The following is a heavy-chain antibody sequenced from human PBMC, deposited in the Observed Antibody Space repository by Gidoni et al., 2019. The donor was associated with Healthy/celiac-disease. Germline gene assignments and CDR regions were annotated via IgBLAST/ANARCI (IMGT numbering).Heavy chain of an antibody. CDR2: IYYSGSN. CDR1: GGSISSYY. V-gene: IGHV4-59*01. Sequence: QVQLQESGPGLVKPSVTLSITCTVPGGSISSYYWSWIRQPPGNGLEWIGYIYYSGSNNYNPSLKSRVTIAVDTSKNQFSLKLSSVTASYTAVYYCARGEQQVLEYYFDYWGQGTLVTVSS. D-gene: IGHD6-13*01. J-gene: IGHJ4*02. CDR3: ARGEQQVLEYYFDY.